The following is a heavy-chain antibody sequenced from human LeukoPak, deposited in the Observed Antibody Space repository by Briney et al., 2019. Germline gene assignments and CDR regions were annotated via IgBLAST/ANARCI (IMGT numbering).Heavy chain of an antibody. Sequence: SETLSLTCTVSGGSIRGYFWSWIRQPPGKGLEWIGYILDIGSTIYNSSLRSRVIISVDMSTNQFSLKLSSVTAADTAVYYCARQESGTWFDPWGQGTLVTVSS. CDR2: ILDIGST. CDR1: GGSIRGYF. V-gene: IGHV4-59*08. J-gene: IGHJ5*02. CDR3: ARQESGTWFDP. D-gene: IGHD1-14*01.